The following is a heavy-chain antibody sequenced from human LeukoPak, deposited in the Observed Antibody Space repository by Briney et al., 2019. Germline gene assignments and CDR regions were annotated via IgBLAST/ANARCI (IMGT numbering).Heavy chain of an antibody. CDR2: IYSGGRT. D-gene: IGHD1-26*01. Sequence: PGGSLRLSCAASGFTVSGNYLSWVRQAPGKGLEWVSVIYSGGRTYYADSVKGRFTISRDNPKNTLYLQMNTLRADDTAVYYCARYGSLGYYYGMDVWGQGTTVTVSS. CDR1: GFTVSGNY. V-gene: IGHV3-53*01. J-gene: IGHJ6*02. CDR3: ARYGSLGYYYGMDV.